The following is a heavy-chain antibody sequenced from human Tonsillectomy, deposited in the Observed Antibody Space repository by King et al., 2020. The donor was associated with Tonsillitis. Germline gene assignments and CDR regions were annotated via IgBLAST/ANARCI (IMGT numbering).Heavy chain of an antibody. D-gene: IGHD2-15*01. CDR2: IYYSGST. J-gene: IGHJ4*02. CDR3: AGLEGSGDIGVVVAAH. Sequence: MQLQESGPGLVKPSETLSLTCTVSGGSISSSGYYWGWIRQPPGKGLEWIGCIYYSGSTYYNPSLKSRVTISVDTSKNQFSLKLRSVTAADTAVFYCAGLEGSGDIGVVVAAHWGQGTLVTVSS. CDR1: GGSISSSGYY. V-gene: IGHV4-39*01.